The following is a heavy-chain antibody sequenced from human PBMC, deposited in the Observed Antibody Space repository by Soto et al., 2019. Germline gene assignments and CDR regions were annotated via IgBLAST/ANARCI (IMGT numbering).Heavy chain of an antibody. CDR3: AKWQAYYDFWSPSQDDS. D-gene: IGHD3-3*01. V-gene: IGHV3-23*01. J-gene: IGHJ4*02. Sequence: PGGSLRLSCAAAGFTFSSYAMSWVRQAPGKGLEWVSAISGSGGSTYYADSVKGRFTISRDNYKNTLYLQMNSLRAEDTAVYYCAKWQAYYDFWSPSQDDSWGQGTVLTVSS. CDR2: ISGSGGST. CDR1: GFTFSSYA.